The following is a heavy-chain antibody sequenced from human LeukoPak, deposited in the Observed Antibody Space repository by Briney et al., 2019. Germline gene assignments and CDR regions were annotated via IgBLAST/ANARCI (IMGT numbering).Heavy chain of an antibody. CDR2: INAGNGNT. CDR3: ARDAVEMTTMGGLYYYYMDV. CDR1: GYTFTDYY. D-gene: IGHD5-24*01. J-gene: IGHJ6*03. V-gene: IGHV1-3*03. Sequence: GASVKVSCKASGYTFTDYYMHWVRQAPGQRLEWMGWINAGNGNTKYSQEFQDRVTITRDTSASTAYMELSSLRYEDMAVYYCARDAVEMTTMGGLYYYYMDVWGKGTTVTVSS.